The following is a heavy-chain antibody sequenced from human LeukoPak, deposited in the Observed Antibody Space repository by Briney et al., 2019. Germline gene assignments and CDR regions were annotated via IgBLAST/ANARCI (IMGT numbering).Heavy chain of an antibody. CDR2: IVVGSGNT. Sequence: SVKLSCKASGFTFTSSGVRWVRQARGQRLEWIGWIVVGSGNTNYAQKFQERVTITRDMSTGILYMQLSSLRPQNTAVYYCGAEAAYYYYSRDAFDDWGQGTMVTVSS. CDR1: GFTFTSSG. CDR3: GAEAAYYYYSRDAFDD. V-gene: IGHV1-58*01. D-gene: IGHD3-22*01. J-gene: IGHJ3*01.